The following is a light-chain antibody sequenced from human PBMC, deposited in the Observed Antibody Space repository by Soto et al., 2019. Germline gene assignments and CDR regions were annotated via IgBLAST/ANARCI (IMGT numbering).Light chain of an antibody. V-gene: IGKV1-33*01. CDR3: QQYDNLPIT. CDR2: DAS. J-gene: IGKJ3*01. CDR1: QDISNY. Sequence: DIQMTQSPSSLSASVGDRVTITCQASQDISNYLNWYQQKPGKAPKLLIYDASNLETGVPSRFRGSGSGTDFTFTIRSLQAEDIATYSWQQYDNLPITFGPGTKVDIK.